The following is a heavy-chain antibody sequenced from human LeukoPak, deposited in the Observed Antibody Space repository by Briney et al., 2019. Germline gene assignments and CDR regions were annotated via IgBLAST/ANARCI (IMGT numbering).Heavy chain of an antibody. D-gene: IGHD2-15*01. CDR1: GGSISSYY. V-gene: IGHV4-59*01. Sequence: SETLSLTCTVSGGSISSYYWSWIRQPPGKGLEWIGGIYYSGSTYYNPSLKSRVTISVDTSKNQFSLKLTSVTTADTAVYYCARNRGFCSGGSCYGWFDPWGQGTLVLVSS. J-gene: IGHJ5*02. CDR2: IYYSGST. CDR3: ARNRGFCSGGSCYGWFDP.